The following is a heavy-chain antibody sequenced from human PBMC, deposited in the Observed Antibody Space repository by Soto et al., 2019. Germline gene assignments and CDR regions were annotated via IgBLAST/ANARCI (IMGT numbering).Heavy chain of an antibody. J-gene: IGHJ5*02. V-gene: IGHV4-59*01. Sequence: PSETLPLTCTVSGGSISSYYWGWIRQPPGKGLEWIGYIYYSVSTNYNPSLKSRVTISVDTSKNQFSLKLSSVTAADTAVYYCATQEVGGTYVYTFDPWGQGTLVTVSS. CDR3: ATQEVGGTYVYTFDP. CDR1: GGSISSYY. D-gene: IGHD1-26*01. CDR2: IYYSVST.